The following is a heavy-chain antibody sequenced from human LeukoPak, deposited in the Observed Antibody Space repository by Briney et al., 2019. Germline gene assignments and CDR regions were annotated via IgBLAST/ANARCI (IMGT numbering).Heavy chain of an antibody. CDR1: GFTFSSYA. J-gene: IGHJ4*02. Sequence: PGGSLRLSCAASGFTFSSYAMSWVRQAPGKGLEWVSAISGSGGSTYYADSVKGRFTISRDNSKNTLYLQMNSLRAEDTAVYYCAKDHIAVALTPYYFDYWGQGTLVTVSS. CDR2: ISGSGGST. V-gene: IGHV3-23*01. CDR3: AKDHIAVALTPYYFDY. D-gene: IGHD6-19*01.